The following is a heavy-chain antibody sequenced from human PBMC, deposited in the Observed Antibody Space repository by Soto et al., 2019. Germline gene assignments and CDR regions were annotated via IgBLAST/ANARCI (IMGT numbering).Heavy chain of an antibody. J-gene: IGHJ4*02. D-gene: IGHD6-19*01. CDR1: GGSISSSSYY. CDR3: ARLRTESGYSSG. V-gene: IGHV4-39*01. CDR2: IYYSGST. Sequence: QLQLQESGPGLVKPSETLSLTCTVSGGSISSSSYYWGWIRQPPGKGLEWIGSIYYSGSTYYNPPLKSRVTISLHTSKNQFSLKLSSVTAADTAVYYCARLRTESGYSSGWGQGTLVTVSS.